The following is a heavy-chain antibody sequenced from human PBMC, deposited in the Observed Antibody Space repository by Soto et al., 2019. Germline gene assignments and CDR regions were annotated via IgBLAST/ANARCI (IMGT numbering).Heavy chain of an antibody. J-gene: IGHJ4*02. Sequence: EVQLVESGGGLVQPGGSLRLSCAASGFTFSSYWMSWVRQAPGKGLEWVANIKQDGSEKYYVDSVKGRFTISRDNAKNSLYLEMNSLRAEDTAVYYCARDGVLRYFDWLFPGCFDFWGQGTLVTVSS. CDR1: GFTFSSYW. CDR2: IKQDGSEK. CDR3: ARDGVLRYFDWLFPGCFDF. V-gene: IGHV3-7*01. D-gene: IGHD3-9*01.